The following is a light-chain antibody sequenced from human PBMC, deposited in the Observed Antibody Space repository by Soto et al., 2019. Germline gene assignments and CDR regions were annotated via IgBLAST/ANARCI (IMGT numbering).Light chain of an antibody. V-gene: IGKV3-15*01. Sequence: IVMMQSPATLSVSPGERATFSCRASQTIRTNLAWYQQKPGQVPRLLIYGASTRATGVPARFSGSGSGTEFILTISSLQSEDFAIYYCQQYNNWLLTFGGGTKVDIK. CDR2: GAS. J-gene: IGKJ4*01. CDR1: QTIRTN. CDR3: QQYNNWLLT.